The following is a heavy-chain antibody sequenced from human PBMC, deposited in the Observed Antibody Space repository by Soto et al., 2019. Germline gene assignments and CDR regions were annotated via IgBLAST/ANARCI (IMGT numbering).Heavy chain of an antibody. CDR2: IRSKPNTDAT. Sequence: EVQLVESGGGLVQPGGSLKLSCAASGFTFSDSAMHWVRQASGKGLEWVGRIRSKPNTDATAYAASVKGRFTISRYDAKNTAYLQRNILKTEDTAVYYCTSQVDCSGGSCYSGYYYYRYVWGKGNTVTVSS. CDR3: TSQVDCSGGSCYSGYYYYRYV. J-gene: IGHJ6*03. D-gene: IGHD2-15*01. V-gene: IGHV3-73*01. CDR1: GFTFSDSA.